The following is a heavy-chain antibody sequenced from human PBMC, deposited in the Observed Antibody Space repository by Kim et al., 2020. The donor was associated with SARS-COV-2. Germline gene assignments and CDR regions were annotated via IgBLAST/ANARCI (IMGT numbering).Heavy chain of an antibody. J-gene: IGHJ4*02. CDR3: ARAEMRDYDILTGYHYYFDY. CDR2: IYHSGST. V-gene: IGHV4-4*02. Sequence: SETLSLTCAVSGGSISSSNWWSWVRQPPGKGLEWIGEIYHSGSTNYNPSLKSRVTISVDKSKNQFSLKLSSVTAADTAVYYCARAEMRDYDILTGYHYYFDYWGQGTLVTVSS. CDR1: GGSISSSNW. D-gene: IGHD3-9*01.